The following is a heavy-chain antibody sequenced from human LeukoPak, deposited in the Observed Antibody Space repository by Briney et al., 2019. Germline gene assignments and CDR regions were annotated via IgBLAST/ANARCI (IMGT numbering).Heavy chain of an antibody. D-gene: IGHD2-2*01. CDR2: IMISGDDT. V-gene: IGHV3-23*01. Sequence: GGSLRLSCAGSGFTFNNYAMSWVRQTPRKGLEWVSTIMISGDDTHYADPVKGRFTMSRDESKNTLYLQMSYLRAEDTAVYYCVRAAPGDCSSTSCSLFDNWGQGILVTVSS. J-gene: IGHJ4*02. CDR3: VRAAPGDCSSTSCSLFDN. CDR1: GFTFNNYA.